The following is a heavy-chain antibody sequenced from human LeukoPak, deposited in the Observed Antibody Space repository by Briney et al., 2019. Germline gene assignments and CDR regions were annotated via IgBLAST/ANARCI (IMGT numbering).Heavy chain of an antibody. D-gene: IGHD3-16*01. CDR1: GFTFSDYG. V-gene: IGHV3-33*01. CDR2: IWYDGSKE. CDR3: ARDLGSTNSYFDP. J-gene: IGHJ4*02. Sequence: PGGSMRLSCAASGFTFSDYGFHWVRQAPAKGLEWVAVIWYDGSKEYYADSVKGQFTISRDNSKNPVYLQMNILRTEDTAVYYCARDLGSTNSYFDPWGQGTPVIVSS.